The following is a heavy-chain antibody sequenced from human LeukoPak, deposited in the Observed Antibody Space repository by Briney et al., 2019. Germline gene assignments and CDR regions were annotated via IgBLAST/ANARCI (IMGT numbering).Heavy chain of an antibody. V-gene: IGHV3-9*01. CDR1: GFTFDDYA. J-gene: IGHJ5*02. CDR3: AKDNGVPAALQNWFDP. CDR2: ISWNSGSI. D-gene: IGHD2-2*01. Sequence: PGRSLRLFCAASGFTFDDYAMHWVRQAPGKGLEWVSGISWNSGSIGYADSVKGRFTISRDNAKNSLYLQMNSLRAENTALYYCAKDNGVPAALQNWFDPWGQGTLVTVSS.